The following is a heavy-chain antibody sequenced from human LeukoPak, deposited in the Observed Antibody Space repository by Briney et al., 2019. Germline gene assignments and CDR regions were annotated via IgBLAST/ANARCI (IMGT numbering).Heavy chain of an antibody. D-gene: IGHD1-26*01. J-gene: IGHJ4*02. V-gene: IGHV3-33*08. CDR1: GFIVSSYY. CDR3: ARGGGSNTPNFDY. CDR2: IWYDGSNE. Sequence: GGSLRLSCAASGFIVSSYYMTWVRQAPGKGLERVAAIWYDGSNEYYADSVKGRFTISRDNSKNTLYVQMNSLRVEDTAVYYCARGGGSNTPNFDYWGQGTLVTVSS.